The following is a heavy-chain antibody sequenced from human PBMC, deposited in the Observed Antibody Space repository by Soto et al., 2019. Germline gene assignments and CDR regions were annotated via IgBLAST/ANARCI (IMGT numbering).Heavy chain of an antibody. CDR2: IYYSGST. Sequence: PSETLSLTCTVSGGSISSYYWSWIRQPPGKGLEWIGYIYYSGSTNYNPSLKSRVTISVDTSKNQFSLNLSSVTAADTAVYYCARGPGGWELRGTGRFDFWGQGTLVTVSS. CDR1: GGSISSYY. CDR3: ARGPGGWELRGTGRFDF. J-gene: IGHJ4*02. V-gene: IGHV4-59*01. D-gene: IGHD1-26*01.